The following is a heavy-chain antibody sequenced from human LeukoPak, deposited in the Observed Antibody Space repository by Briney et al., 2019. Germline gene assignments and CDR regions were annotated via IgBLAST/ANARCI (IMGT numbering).Heavy chain of an antibody. D-gene: IGHD2-2*01. J-gene: IGHJ4*02. V-gene: IGHV3-7*04. Sequence: GGSLRLSCAASGFTFSTYWMSWVRQAPGTGLEWVASIKQDGSEKSYVDSVKGRFTISRDNAKNSLYLQMNSLRAEDTAVYHCARGDYQLLWYWGQGTLVTVSS. CDR3: ARGDYQLLWY. CDR1: GFTFSTYW. CDR2: IKQDGSEK.